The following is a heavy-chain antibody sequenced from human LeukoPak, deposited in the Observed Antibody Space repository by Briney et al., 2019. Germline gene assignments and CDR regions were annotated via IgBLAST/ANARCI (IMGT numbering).Heavy chain of an antibody. CDR2: IYYSGST. Sequence: SSETLSLTCTVSGGSISSYYWSWIRQPPGKGLEWIGYIYYSGSTNYNPSLKSRVTISVDTSKNQFSLKLSSVTAADTAVYYCARHVYGEYGPGDYWGQGILVTVSS. V-gene: IGHV4-59*08. CDR3: ARHVYGEYGPGDY. CDR1: GGSISSYY. D-gene: IGHD4-17*01. J-gene: IGHJ4*02.